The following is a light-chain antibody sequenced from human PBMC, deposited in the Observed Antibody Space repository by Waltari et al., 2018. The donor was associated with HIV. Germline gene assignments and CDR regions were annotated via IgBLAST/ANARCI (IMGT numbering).Light chain of an antibody. CDR3: HQYSSVPLT. CDR2: WAS. Sequence: DIAKTQTQASLTLCLGARATKHCKYSHNIFHISNNKNYLGWYQQKPGQPPKLLIYWASTRESGVPDRFSGSGSGTNFTRTISSLQAEDVAIYYCHQYSSVPLTFGGGTKVEI. CDR1: HNIFHISNNKNY. V-gene: IGKV4-1*01. J-gene: IGKJ4*01.